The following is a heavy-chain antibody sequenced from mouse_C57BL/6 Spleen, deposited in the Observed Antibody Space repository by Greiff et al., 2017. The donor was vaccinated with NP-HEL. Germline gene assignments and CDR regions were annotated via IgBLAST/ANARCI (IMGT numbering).Heavy chain of an antibody. CDR2: IDPSDSYT. CDR1: GYTFTSYW. Sequence: VQLQQPGAELVMPGASVKLSCKASGYTFTSYWMHWVKQRPGQGLEWIGEIDPSDSYTNYNQKFKGKSTLTVDKSSSTAYMQLSSLTSEDSAVYYCARGGLGGSSYFDYWGQGTTLTVSS. CDR3: ARGGLGGSSYFDY. D-gene: IGHD1-1*01. J-gene: IGHJ2*01. V-gene: IGHV1-69*01.